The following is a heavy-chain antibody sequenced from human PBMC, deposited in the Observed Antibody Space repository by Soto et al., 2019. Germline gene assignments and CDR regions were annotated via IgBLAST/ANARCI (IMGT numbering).Heavy chain of an antibody. CDR3: ARLGEYYQSLDP. CDR1: GGSISSGDYY. D-gene: IGHD2-2*01. V-gene: IGHV4-30-4*01. Sequence: ASETLSLTCTVSGGSISSGDYYWSWIRQPPGKGLEWIGYIYYSGSTYYNPSLKSRVTISVDTSKNQFSLKLSSVTASDTAVYYCARLGEYYQSLDPWGQGTLVTVSS. CDR2: IYYSGST. J-gene: IGHJ5*02.